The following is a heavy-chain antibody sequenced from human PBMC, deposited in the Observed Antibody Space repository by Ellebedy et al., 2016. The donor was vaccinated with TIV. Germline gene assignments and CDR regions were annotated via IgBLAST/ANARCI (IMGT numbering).Heavy chain of an antibody. CDR3: AHMGVSLGYSYGLDTFDY. J-gene: IGHJ4*02. D-gene: IGHD5-18*01. CDR2: IYWNDDK. CDR1: GFSLSTSGVG. V-gene: IGHV2-5*01. Sequence: SGPTLVXPTQTLTLTCTFSGFSLSTSGVGVGWIRQPPGKALEWLALIYWNDDKRYSPSLKSRLTITKDTSKNQVVLTMTNMDPVDTATYYCAHMGVSLGYSYGLDTFDYWGQGTLVTVSS.